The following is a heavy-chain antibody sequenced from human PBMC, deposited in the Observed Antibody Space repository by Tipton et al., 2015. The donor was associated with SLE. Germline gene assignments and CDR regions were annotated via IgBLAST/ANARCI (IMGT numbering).Heavy chain of an antibody. Sequence: QLVQSGAEVKKPGESLKISCEGSGYSFTNYWIGWVRQMPGKGLEWMGIFYPGDSDTRYSPSFQGQVTISVDRSISTAYPQWNSLNASDSAIYYCARRDDGAFHFDHWGQGTLVTVSS. CDR3: ARRDDGAFHFDH. CDR2: FYPGDSDT. CDR1: GYSFTNYW. J-gene: IGHJ5*02. V-gene: IGHV5-51*01. D-gene: IGHD3-16*01.